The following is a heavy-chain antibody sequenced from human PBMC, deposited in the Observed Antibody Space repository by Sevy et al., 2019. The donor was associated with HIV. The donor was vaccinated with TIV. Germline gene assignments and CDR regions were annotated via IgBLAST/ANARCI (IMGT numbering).Heavy chain of an antibody. V-gene: IGHV1-18*01. J-gene: IGHJ4*02. CDR3: ARGSTSWYDY. Sequence: ASVKVSCKASGYTFTTYNIVWVRQAPGQGLKWLAWMSPYNGNKNYAQRVQGRVTMTTDTFTDTAFLELRSLEFDDTATYYCARGSTSWYDYWGQGTLVTVSS. CDR1: GYTFTTYN. CDR2: MSPYNGNK. D-gene: IGHD2-8*01.